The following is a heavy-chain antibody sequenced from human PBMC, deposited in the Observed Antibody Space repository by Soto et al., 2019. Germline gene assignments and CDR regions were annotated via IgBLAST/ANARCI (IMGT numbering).Heavy chain of an antibody. D-gene: IGHD6-13*01. V-gene: IGHV4-30-4*01. CDR2: IYYSGSA. CDR1: GGSITSGDYY. Sequence: PSETLSLTCNVSGGSITSGDYYWSWVRQPPGKGLEWIGYIYYSGSAYYNPSFKTRLAMSVDTSNNHFSLKLSSVTAADTAVYYCARINIAGTFYYDNWGQGTPVTVSS. CDR3: ARINIAGTFYYDN. J-gene: IGHJ4*02.